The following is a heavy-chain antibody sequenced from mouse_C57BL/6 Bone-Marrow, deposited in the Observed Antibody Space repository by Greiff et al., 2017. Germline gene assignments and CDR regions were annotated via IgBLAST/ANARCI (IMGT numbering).Heavy chain of an antibody. CDR3: ARSHYYGSSPSDY. CDR1: GYSITSDY. J-gene: IGHJ2*01. V-gene: IGHV3-8*01. D-gene: IGHD1-1*01. CDR2: ISYSGST. Sequence: EVKLEESGPGLAKPSPTLSLTCSVTGYSITSDYWNWIRKFPGNKLEYMGYISYSGSTSYNPSLKSRISITRDTSKNQYYLQLNSVTTKDTATYYCARSHYYGSSPSDYWGQGTTLTVSS.